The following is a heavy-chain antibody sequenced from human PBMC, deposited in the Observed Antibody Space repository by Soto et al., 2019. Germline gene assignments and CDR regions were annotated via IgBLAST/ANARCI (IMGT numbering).Heavy chain of an antibody. Sequence: QVQLVQSGAEVKKPGSSVKVSRKASGGTFSSYAISWVRQAPGQGLEWMGGIIPIFGTANYAQKFQGRVTITADESTSTAYMELSSLRSEDTAVYYCAREGHDGVYYDSSGGDYYYYGMDVWGQGTTVTVSS. CDR1: GGTFSSYA. V-gene: IGHV1-69*01. J-gene: IGHJ6*02. CDR3: AREGHDGVYYDSSGGDYYYYGMDV. D-gene: IGHD3-22*01. CDR2: IIPIFGTA.